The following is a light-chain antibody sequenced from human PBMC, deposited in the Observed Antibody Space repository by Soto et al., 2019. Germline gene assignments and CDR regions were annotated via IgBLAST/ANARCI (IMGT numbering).Light chain of an antibody. CDR1: SSDVGSYNY. J-gene: IGLJ1*01. CDR2: DVS. CDR3: TSYTSGSTYV. V-gene: IGLV2-14*03. Sequence: QSALTQPASVSGSPGQSIAISCTGTSSDVGSYNYVSWYQQHPGKAPKLMIYDVSNRPSGVSDRSSGSKSGNTASLTISGLQAEDEADYYCTSYTSGSTYVFGTGTKLTVL.